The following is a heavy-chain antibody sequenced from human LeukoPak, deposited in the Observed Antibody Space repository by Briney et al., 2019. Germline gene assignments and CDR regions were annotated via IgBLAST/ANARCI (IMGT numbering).Heavy chain of an antibody. CDR3: ARDLAVAEMDV. Sequence: GASVKVSCKASGYTFTSSGISWVRQAPGQGLEWMGWINTNTGNPTYAQGFTGRFVFSLDTSVSTAYLQISSLKAEDTAVYYCARDLAVAEMDVWGKGTTVTVSS. CDR2: INTNTGNP. J-gene: IGHJ6*04. V-gene: IGHV7-4-1*02. D-gene: IGHD6-19*01. CDR1: GYTFTSSG.